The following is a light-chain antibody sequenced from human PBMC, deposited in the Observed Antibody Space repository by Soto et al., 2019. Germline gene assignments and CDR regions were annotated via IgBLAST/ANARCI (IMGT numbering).Light chain of an antibody. V-gene: IGKV3-20*01. Sequence: EIVLTQSPGTLSLSPGERATLSCRASQSVSRSYLSWFQQKPGQAPRLLIYGASSRSNGIPDRFSGSGSGTDLTLTISSLEHEDVAGSYCQQYCSSPLFTFGPGTKVDIK. CDR2: GAS. CDR1: QSVSRSY. CDR3: QQYCSSPLFT. J-gene: IGKJ3*01.